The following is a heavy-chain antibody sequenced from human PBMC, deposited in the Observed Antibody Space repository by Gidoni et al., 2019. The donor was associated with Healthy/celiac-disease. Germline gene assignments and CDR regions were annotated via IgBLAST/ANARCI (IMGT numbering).Heavy chain of an antibody. CDR1: GSPLSTSRVG. J-gene: IGHJ4*02. CDR3: AHRPVGYCTNGVCYGSRTFDY. V-gene: IGHV2-5*01. Sequence: QTNLKESGPTLVKPTHTLALTFTFSGSPLSTSRVGVGWIRQPPGKALEWLELIYWNEDKRYSPSLKSMLTITKDTSKNQVVLTMTNMDPVDTATYYCAHRPVGYCTNGVCYGSRTFDYWGQGTLVTVSS. D-gene: IGHD2-8*01. CDR2: IYWNEDK.